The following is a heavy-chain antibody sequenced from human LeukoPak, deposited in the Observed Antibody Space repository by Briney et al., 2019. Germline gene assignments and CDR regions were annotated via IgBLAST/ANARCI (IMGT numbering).Heavy chain of an antibody. D-gene: IGHD3-10*01. CDR2: IYSGGST. CDR1: GFTISSNY. Sequence: GGSLRLSCAASGFTISSNYMSWVRQAPGKGLEWVSVIYSGGSTYYADSVKGRFTISRDNSKNTLYLQMNSLRAEDTAVYYCARILHYYGSGSYPFDYWGQGTLVTVSS. CDR3: ARILHYYGSGSYPFDY. J-gene: IGHJ4*02. V-gene: IGHV3-53*01.